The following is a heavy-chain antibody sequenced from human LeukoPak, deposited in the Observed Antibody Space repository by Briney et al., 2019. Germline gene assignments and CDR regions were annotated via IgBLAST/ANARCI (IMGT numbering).Heavy chain of an antibody. CDR3: ANGIAVAGLTEVYYYYGMGV. CDR2: ISGSGGST. D-gene: IGHD6-19*01. CDR1: GFTFSSYA. J-gene: IGHJ6*02. Sequence: GGSLRLSCAASGFTFSSYAMSWVRQAPGKGLEWVSAISGSGGSTYYADSVKGRFTISRDNSKNTLYLQMNSLRAEDTAVYYCANGIAVAGLTEVYYYYGMGVWGQGTTVTVSS. V-gene: IGHV3-23*01.